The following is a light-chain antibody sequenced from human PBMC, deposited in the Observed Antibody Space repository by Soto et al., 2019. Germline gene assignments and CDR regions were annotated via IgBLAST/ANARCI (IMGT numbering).Light chain of an antibody. J-gene: IGKJ1*01. Sequence: IVMTQSPATLSVSPGERATLSCRASQSVTGNLAWYQHKRGQAPRLLIYRATARAAGIPVRFGGSGSGTEFTLTISGLQSEDFAIYYCQQYDDWPLTFGQGTKV. CDR3: QQYDDWPLT. CDR2: RAT. V-gene: IGKV3-15*01. CDR1: QSVTGN.